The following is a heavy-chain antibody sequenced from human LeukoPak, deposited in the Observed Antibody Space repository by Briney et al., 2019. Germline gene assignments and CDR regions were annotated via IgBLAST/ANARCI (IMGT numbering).Heavy chain of an antibody. V-gene: IGHV3-48*01. CDR2: ISGSSSTI. J-gene: IGHJ3*02. Sequence: PGGSLRLSCAASGFTFSSYSINWVRQAPGKGLKWVSYISGSSSTIYYADSVKGRFTISRDNSKNTLYLQMNSLRAEDTAVYYCARASGSYGFGAFDIWGQGTMVTVSS. D-gene: IGHD1-26*01. CDR3: ARASGSYGFGAFDI. CDR1: GFTFSSYS.